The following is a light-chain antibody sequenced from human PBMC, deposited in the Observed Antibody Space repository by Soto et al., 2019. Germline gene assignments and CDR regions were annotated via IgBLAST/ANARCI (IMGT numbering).Light chain of an antibody. CDR2: EVS. Sequence: QSALTQPASVSGSPGQSITISCTGTSSDVGGYNYVSWYQQHPGKAPKLMIYEVSNRPSGVCNRFSGDKSGNTASLTISGLQAEDEADYYCSSYTSSSTPYVFGTGTQLTVL. CDR1: SSDVGGYNY. J-gene: IGLJ1*01. V-gene: IGLV2-14*01. CDR3: SSYTSSSTPYV.